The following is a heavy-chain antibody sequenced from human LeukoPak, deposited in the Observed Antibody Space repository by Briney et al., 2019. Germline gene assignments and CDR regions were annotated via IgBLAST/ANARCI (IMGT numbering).Heavy chain of an antibody. Sequence: GGSLRLSCTTSGFTFDDFGLSWVRQAPGKGLEWVSSINWNGSITLYADSVRGRFTISRDNDKNYLYLQMTSLKVEDTALYYCARDETGIDYWGQGTRVTVSS. CDR2: INWNGSIT. CDR1: GFTFDDFG. J-gene: IGHJ4*02. D-gene: IGHD1-1*01. V-gene: IGHV3-20*04. CDR3: ARDETGIDY.